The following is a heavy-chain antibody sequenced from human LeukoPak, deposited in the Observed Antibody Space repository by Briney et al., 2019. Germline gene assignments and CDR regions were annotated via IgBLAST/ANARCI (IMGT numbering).Heavy chain of an antibody. CDR1: GFTVSSNY. Sequence: PGGSLRLSCAASGFTVSSNYMSWVRQAPGKGLEWVSVIYSGGSTYYADSVKGRFTISRDNSKNTLYLQMNSLRAEDTAVYYCARGYCSSTSCSTTNDYWGQGTLVTVSS. D-gene: IGHD2-2*01. CDR3: ARGYCSSTSCSTTNDY. V-gene: IGHV3-66*01. J-gene: IGHJ4*02. CDR2: IYSGGST.